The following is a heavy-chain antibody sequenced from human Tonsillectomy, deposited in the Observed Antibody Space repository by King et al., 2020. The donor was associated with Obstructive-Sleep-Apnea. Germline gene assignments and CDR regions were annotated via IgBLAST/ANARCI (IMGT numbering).Heavy chain of an antibody. CDR3: TRESWYLFDT. Sequence: VQLVESGGGLVQPGGSLRLSCAASGLIVIDYYMGWACHAPGKVLECVGRCTHKADIFHIQYAASVKGRFTISRDESTNSVYLQMNSLRIEDTAVYFCTRESWYLFDTWGQGSLVTVSS. V-gene: IGHV3-72*01. CDR1: GLIVIDYY. CDR2: CTHKADIFHI. D-gene: IGHD6-13*01. J-gene: IGHJ4*02.